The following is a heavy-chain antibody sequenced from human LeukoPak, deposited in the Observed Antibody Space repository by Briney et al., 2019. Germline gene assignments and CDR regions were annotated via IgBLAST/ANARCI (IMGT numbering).Heavy chain of an antibody. CDR1: GGSITTTNW. Sequence: SGTLSLTCAVSGGSITTTNWWSWVRQPPGKGLEWIGEVHLSGATNYNPSLESRVSMSIDKSKNQFSLKLSSVTAADTAVYYCARGRGGDYWGQGTLVTVSS. CDR3: ARGRGGDY. CDR2: VHLSGAT. J-gene: IGHJ4*02. V-gene: IGHV4-4*02.